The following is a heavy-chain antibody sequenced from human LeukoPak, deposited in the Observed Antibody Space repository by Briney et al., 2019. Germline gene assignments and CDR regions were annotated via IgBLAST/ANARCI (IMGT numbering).Heavy chain of an antibody. V-gene: IGHV1-46*01. Sequence: ASVTVSFKSSVYTFTSYYMHWVRQAPGQGLEGMGIINPSGGSTSYAQKCQGIVTMTRDTSTSTVYMELSNLRSEDTAVYYCARGSVSGVGYYYYYMDVWGKGTTVTVSS. CDR3: ARGSVSGVGYYYYYMDV. J-gene: IGHJ6*03. CDR2: INPSGGST. CDR1: VYTFTSYY. D-gene: IGHD2-8*01.